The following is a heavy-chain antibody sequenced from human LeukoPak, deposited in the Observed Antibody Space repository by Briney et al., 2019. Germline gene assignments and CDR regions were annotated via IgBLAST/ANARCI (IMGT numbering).Heavy chain of an antibody. CDR1: GFTFSSYS. D-gene: IGHD5-12*01. CDR2: ISSSSSYI. CDR3: ARDRSGYDYLVDY. V-gene: IGHV3-21*01. Sequence: RGSLRLSCAASGFTFSSYSMNWVRQAPGKGLEWVSSISSSSSYIYYADSVKGRFTISRDNAKNSLYLQMNSLRAEDTAVYYCARDRSGYDYLVDYWGQGTLVTVSS. J-gene: IGHJ4*02.